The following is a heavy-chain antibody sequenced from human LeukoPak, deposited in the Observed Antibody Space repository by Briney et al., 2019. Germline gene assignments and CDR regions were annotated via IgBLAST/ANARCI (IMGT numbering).Heavy chain of an antibody. V-gene: IGHV3-23*01. Sequence: GGSLRLSCAASGFPFSSYAMSWVRQAPGQGLEWVSLVSASGVSTFYPDSVKGRFTISRDNAKSTLYLQMNSLRAEDTAVYYCAKDLYSSSWYYGMDVWGQGTTVTVSS. CDR1: GFPFSSYA. J-gene: IGHJ6*02. D-gene: IGHD6-6*01. CDR3: AKDLYSSSWYYGMDV. CDR2: VSASGVST.